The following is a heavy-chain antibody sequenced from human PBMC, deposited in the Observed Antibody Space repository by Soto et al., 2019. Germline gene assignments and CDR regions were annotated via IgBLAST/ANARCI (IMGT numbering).Heavy chain of an antibody. Sequence: SETLSLTCAVFGGSVSSETHFWGWIRRPPGKGLEWIGYIYHSGITNSNPSLKGRLTISVDKSTNHFSLSLASVTAADTAIYYCAREDMSGTYYFDSWGQGTRVTVSS. CDR2: IYHSGIT. V-gene: IGHV4-61*03. D-gene: IGHD1-26*01. J-gene: IGHJ4*02. CDR3: AREDMSGTYYFDS. CDR1: GGSVSSETHF.